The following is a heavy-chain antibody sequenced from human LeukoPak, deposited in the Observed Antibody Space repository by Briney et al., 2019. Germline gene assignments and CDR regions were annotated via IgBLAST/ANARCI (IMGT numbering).Heavy chain of an antibody. CDR3: ARVGDHFHWYLDL. CDR1: GFTFRNAW. Sequence: PGGSLRLSCAAFGFTFRNAWMSWVRQAPGKGLEWVSILYSGSDTYYADSVKGRFTISRDSSKNILFLQMNNLRAEDTAVYYCARVGDHFHWYLDLWGRGTLVTVSS. J-gene: IGHJ2*01. CDR2: LYSGSDT. V-gene: IGHV3-53*01. D-gene: IGHD3-10*01.